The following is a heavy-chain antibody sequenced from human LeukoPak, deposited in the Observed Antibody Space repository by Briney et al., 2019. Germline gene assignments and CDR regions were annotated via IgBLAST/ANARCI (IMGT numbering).Heavy chain of an antibody. CDR2: ISAYNGNT. V-gene: IGHV1-18*01. D-gene: IGHD2-15*01. CDR1: GYTLTNYG. Sequence: GASVKVSCKASGYTLTNYGISWVRQAPGQGLEWMGWISAYNGNTNYAQKLQGRVAMTTDTSTSTAYMELRSLRSDDRAVHYCARDLRQVDFAGYCSGSSCDYFDYWGQGTLVTVSS. J-gene: IGHJ4*02. CDR3: ARDLRQVDFAGYCSGSSCDYFDY.